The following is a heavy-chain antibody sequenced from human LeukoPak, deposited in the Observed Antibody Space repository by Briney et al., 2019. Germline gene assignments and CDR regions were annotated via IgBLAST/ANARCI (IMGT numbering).Heavy chain of an antibody. V-gene: IGHV3-7*01. D-gene: IGHD3-10*01. CDR1: GFNFSGYW. CDR3: ARVILWFGELHFDY. CDR2: IKQDGSEK. Sequence: PGGSLRLSCEASGFNFSGYWMNWVRQAPGKGLEWVANIKQDGSEKYYVDSVKGRFTISRDNAKNSLYLQMNSLRAEDTAVYYCARVILWFGELHFDYWGQGTLVTVSS. J-gene: IGHJ4*02.